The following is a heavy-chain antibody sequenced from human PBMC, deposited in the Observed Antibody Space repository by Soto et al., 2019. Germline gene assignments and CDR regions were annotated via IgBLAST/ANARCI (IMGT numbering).Heavy chain of an antibody. CDR1: GFTFSSYA. D-gene: IGHD6-13*01. CDR2: ISGSGGST. CDR3: AKVRRAEALTLFDP. Sequence: PGGSLRLSCAASGFTFSSYALSWVRQAPGTGLEWVSAISGSGGSTYYADSVQGRFNISRDNSKKTLYLQMNSLRAEDTAVYYCAKVRRAEALTLFDPLGQGTLVTVSS. J-gene: IGHJ5*02. V-gene: IGHV3-23*01.